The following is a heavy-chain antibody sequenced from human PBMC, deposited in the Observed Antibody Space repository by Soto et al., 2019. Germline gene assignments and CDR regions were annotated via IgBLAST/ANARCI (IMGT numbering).Heavy chain of an antibody. CDR1: GYTFTSYG. Sequence: ASVRVSCKASGYTFTSYGIRWVRQAPGQGLEWMGWISAYNGNTNYAQKLQGRVTMTTDTSTSTAYMELRSLRSDDTAVYYCARDPGIVGAPWYFDYWGQGTLVTVSS. CDR2: ISAYNGNT. CDR3: ARDPGIVGAPWYFDY. V-gene: IGHV1-18*01. D-gene: IGHD1-26*01. J-gene: IGHJ4*02.